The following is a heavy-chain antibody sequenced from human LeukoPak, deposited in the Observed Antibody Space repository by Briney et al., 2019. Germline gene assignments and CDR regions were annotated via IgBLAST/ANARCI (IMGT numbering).Heavy chain of an antibody. Sequence: GGSLTLSCPASGLTLSIHCRSWVRQAPAKGMEWVSTIGGGGERTYYADSVKGRFALSRDNSKNAVYLQMNSLRGEDTGVYYCAKVLSGSQDYWGQGTLVTVFS. V-gene: IGHV3-23*01. J-gene: IGHJ4*02. CDR3: AKVLSGSQDY. CDR1: GLTLSIHC. D-gene: IGHD1-26*01. CDR2: IGGGGERT.